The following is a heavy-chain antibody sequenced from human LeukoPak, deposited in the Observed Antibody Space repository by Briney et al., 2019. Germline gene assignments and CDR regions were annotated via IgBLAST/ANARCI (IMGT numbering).Heavy chain of an antibody. D-gene: IGHD4-11*01. CDR1: GGSISTSSYY. V-gene: IGHV4-39*02. Sequence: SETLSLTCTVSGGSISTSSYYWGWIRQPPGKGLEWIGTVYYNGATQYDPSLKSRVTISVDTSKNHFSLKLTSVTAADTAGYYCAREDRGTTATSNLDYWGQGTLVTVSS. CDR2: VYYNGAT. J-gene: IGHJ4*02. CDR3: AREDRGTTATSNLDY.